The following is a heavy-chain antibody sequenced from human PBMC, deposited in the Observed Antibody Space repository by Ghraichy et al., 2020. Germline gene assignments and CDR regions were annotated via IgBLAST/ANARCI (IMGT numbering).Heavy chain of an antibody. CDR1: GGSISSDY. CDR2: IHYTGIT. D-gene: IGHD1-1*01. V-gene: IGHV4-59*08. J-gene: IGHJ5*02. CDR3: ARGLFSAGGTGS. Sequence: GSLRLSCTVSGGSISSDYWTWIRQPPGKGLEWIGYIHYTGITVYNPSLKSRLTISVDTSKNHFSLRLSSVTAADTAVYFCARGLFSAGGTGSWGQGTLVAVSS.